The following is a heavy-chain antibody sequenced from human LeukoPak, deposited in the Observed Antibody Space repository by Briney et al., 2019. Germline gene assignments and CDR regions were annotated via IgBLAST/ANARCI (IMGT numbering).Heavy chain of an antibody. CDR3: ARVGAAAADFDY. CDR1: GFTVSSNY. Sequence: GGSLRLSCAASGFTVSSNYMSWVRQAPGKGLEWVSVIYSGGSTYYADSVKGRLTISRDNSKNTLYLQMNSLRAEDTAVYYCARVGAAAADFDYWGQGTLVTVSS. V-gene: IGHV3-66*02. CDR2: IYSGGST. D-gene: IGHD6-13*01. J-gene: IGHJ4*02.